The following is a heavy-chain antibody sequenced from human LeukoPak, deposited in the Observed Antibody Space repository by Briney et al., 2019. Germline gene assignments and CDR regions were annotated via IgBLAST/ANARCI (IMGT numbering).Heavy chain of an antibody. J-gene: IGHJ1*01. CDR2: ISGSGGST. CDR3: AKAQTVLLWFAEYFQH. D-gene: IGHD3-10*01. Sequence: GGSLRLSCAASGFTFSSYAMSWVRQAPGKGLEWVSAISGSGGSTYYADSVKGRFTISRDNSKNTLYLQMNSLRAEDTAVYYCAKAQTVLLWFAEYFQHWGQGTLVTVSS. CDR1: GFTFSSYA. V-gene: IGHV3-23*01.